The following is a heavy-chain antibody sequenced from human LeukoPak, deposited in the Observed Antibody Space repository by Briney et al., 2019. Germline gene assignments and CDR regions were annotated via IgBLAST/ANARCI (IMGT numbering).Heavy chain of an antibody. CDR3: ARDRGYDYGKSYYYYGMDV. Sequence: ASVKVSCKASGYTFTSYSISWVRQAPGQGLEWMGWINAYNDNTNYAQKLQGRVTMTTDTSTTTSYMGLRSLISDDTAVYYCARDRGYDYGKSYYYYGMDVWGQGTTVTVSS. V-gene: IGHV1-18*01. J-gene: IGHJ6*02. CDR1: GYTFTSYS. D-gene: IGHD5-12*01. CDR2: INAYNDNT.